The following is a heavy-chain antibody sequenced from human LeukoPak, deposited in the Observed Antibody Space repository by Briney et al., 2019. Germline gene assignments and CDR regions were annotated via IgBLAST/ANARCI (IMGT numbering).Heavy chain of an antibody. J-gene: IGHJ5*02. CDR1: GFTFSSYW. D-gene: IGHD2-2*01. CDR3: ARGSTLGSCTSSSCHNWFDP. Sequence: PGGSLRLSCEASGFTFSSYWMTWVRQAPGKGLEWVANIKQDESEKYYVDSVKGRFTISRDNAENSLYLLLNSLRVEDTAVYYCARGSTLGSCTSSSCHNWFDPWGQGTLVTVSS. CDR2: IKQDESEK. V-gene: IGHV3-7*04.